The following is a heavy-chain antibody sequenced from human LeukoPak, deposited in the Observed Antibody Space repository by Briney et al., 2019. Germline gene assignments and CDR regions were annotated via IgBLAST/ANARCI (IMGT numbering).Heavy chain of an antibody. V-gene: IGHV1-2*02. D-gene: IGHD3-16*01. CDR1: GYTFTGYY. CDR3: ARALPLLGGNRDAFDI. Sequence: ASVKVSCKASGYTFTGYYMHWVRQAPGRGLEWMGWINPNSGGTNYAQKFQGRVTMTRDTSISTAYMELSRLRSDDTAVYYCARALPLLGGNRDAFDIWGQGTMVTVSS. CDR2: INPNSGGT. J-gene: IGHJ3*02.